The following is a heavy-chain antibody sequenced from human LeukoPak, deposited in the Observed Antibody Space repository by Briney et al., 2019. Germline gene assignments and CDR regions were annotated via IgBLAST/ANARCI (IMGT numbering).Heavy chain of an antibody. CDR1: GFTFSDHY. J-gene: IGHJ4*02. CDR3: ARDHDYGPDY. CDR2: IKPDSGAT. V-gene: IGHV1-2*02. D-gene: IGHD4/OR15-4a*01. Sequence: ASLKVSCKASGFTFSDHYMHWLRQAPGQGLEWMGWIKPDSGATNYAQKFQGRFTVSRDVFISTLYMELSSLTSDDTAMYYCARDHDYGPDYWGQGTLVTVSA.